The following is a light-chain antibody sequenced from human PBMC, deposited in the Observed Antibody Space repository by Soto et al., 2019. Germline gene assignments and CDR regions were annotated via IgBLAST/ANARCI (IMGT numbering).Light chain of an antibody. CDR3: QQYNSWSLT. CDR1: QSVASD. Sequence: EIVMTQSPATLSVSPGARATLSCRASQSVASDLAWYQQKPGQAPRLVIYDIFTQATGVPNRIRCSGSGTEFNLPLHNLQSAGFGVYYCQQYNSWSLTFCRGTKVEMK. J-gene: IGKJ4*01. V-gene: IGKV3D-15*01. CDR2: DIF.